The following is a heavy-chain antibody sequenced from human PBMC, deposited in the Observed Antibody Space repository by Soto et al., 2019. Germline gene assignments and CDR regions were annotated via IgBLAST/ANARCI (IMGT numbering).Heavy chain of an antibody. Sequence: SETLSLTCAVSGYSISSGYYWGWIRQPPGKGLEWIGSIYHSGSTYYNPSLKSRVTISVDTSKNQFSLKLSSVTAADTAVYYCARYSSGWYDDFDYWGQGTLVTVSS. CDR2: IYHSGST. J-gene: IGHJ4*02. CDR3: ARYSSGWYDDFDY. D-gene: IGHD6-19*01. CDR1: GYSISSGYY. V-gene: IGHV4-38-2*01.